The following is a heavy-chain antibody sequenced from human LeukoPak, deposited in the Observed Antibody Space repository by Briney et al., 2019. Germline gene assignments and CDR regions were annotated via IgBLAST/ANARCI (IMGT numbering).Heavy chain of an antibody. V-gene: IGHV1-24*01. CDR2: FDSEAGKT. Sequence: ASVKVSCKVSGDSLSELSMHWVRHIPGKGLERMGGFDSEAGKTGYAQNFKGRVTMTEDTSTDTAYMELSSLRSGDTAVYFCATTVVPGVTLYFDLWGQGTPVTVSS. D-gene: IGHD3-3*01. J-gene: IGHJ4*02. CDR1: GDSLSELS. CDR3: ATTVVPGVTLYFDL.